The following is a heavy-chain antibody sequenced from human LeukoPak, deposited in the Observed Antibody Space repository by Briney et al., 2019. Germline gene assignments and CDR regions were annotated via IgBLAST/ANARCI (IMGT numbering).Heavy chain of an antibody. V-gene: IGHV7-4-1*02. CDR2: INTNTGNP. CDR3: ARPYYDFWSGYQEYYYYMDV. D-gene: IGHD3-3*01. J-gene: IGHJ6*03. Sequence: ASVKVSCKASGYTFTSYAMNWVRQAPGQGLEWMGWINTNTGNPTYAQGFTGRFVFSLDTSASTAYLQISSLKAEDTAVYYCARPYYDFWSGYQEYYYYMDVWGKGTTVTVSS. CDR1: GYTFTSYA.